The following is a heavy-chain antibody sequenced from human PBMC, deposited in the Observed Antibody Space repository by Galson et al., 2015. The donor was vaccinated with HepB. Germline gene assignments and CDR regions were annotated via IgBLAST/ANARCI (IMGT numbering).Heavy chain of an antibody. J-gene: IGHJ6*02. Sequence: SVKVSCKASGGTFSSYAISWVRQAPGQGLEWMGGIIPILGIANYAQKFQGRVTITADKSTSTAYMELSSLRSEDTAVYYCATDGPSGSYYYYYGMDVWGQGTTVTVSS. CDR2: IIPILGIA. V-gene: IGHV1-69*10. D-gene: IGHD1-26*01. CDR1: GGTFSSYA. CDR3: ATDGPSGSYYYYYGMDV.